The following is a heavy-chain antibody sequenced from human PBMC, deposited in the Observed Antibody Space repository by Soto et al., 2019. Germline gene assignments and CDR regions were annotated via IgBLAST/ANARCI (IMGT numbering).Heavy chain of an antibody. V-gene: IGHV1-3*01. CDR3: ARDRIVVPAARRYGMDV. Sequence: ASVKVSCKASGYTFTSYAMHWVRQAPGQSLEWMGWINAGNGNTKYSQKFQGRVTITRDTSASTAYMELSSLRSEDTAVYYCARDRIVVPAARRYGMDVWGQGTTVTVSS. J-gene: IGHJ6*02. CDR2: INAGNGNT. CDR1: GYTFTSYA. D-gene: IGHD2-2*01.